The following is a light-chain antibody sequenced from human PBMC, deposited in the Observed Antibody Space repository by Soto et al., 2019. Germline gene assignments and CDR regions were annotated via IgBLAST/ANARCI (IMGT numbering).Light chain of an antibody. CDR1: QSVLYSSNNKNY. J-gene: IGKJ4*01. CDR3: QQYYSTPLT. Sequence: DIVMTQSPDSLAVSLGERATINCKSSQSVLYSSNNKNYLAWYQQKPEQPPKLLIYWSSTRESGLPYLFSGGGSGTDFTLTISSLQAEDVAVYYCQQYYSTPLTFGGGTKVEIK. V-gene: IGKV4-1*01. CDR2: WSS.